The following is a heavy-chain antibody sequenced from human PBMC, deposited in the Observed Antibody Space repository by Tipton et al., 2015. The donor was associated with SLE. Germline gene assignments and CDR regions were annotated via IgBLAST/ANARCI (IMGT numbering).Heavy chain of an antibody. CDR3: ARETSEGYFDL. CDR1: GGSVSSGTYY. D-gene: IGHD6-6*01. V-gene: IGHV4-61*01. J-gene: IGHJ2*01. Sequence: TLSLTCTVSGGSVSSGTYYWSWIRQPPGKGLEWIGYIYYSGSTNYNPSLKSRVTISLDTSKNQFSLKLTSVTAADTADTAVYYCARETSEGYFDLWGRGTLVTVSS. CDR2: IYYSGST.